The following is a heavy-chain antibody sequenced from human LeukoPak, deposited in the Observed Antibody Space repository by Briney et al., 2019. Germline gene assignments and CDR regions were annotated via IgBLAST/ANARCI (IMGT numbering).Heavy chain of an antibody. Sequence: GASVKVSCKASGYTFTSYGISWVRQAPGQGLEWMGWISAYNGNTNYAQKFQGRVTITRDTSASTAYMELSSLRSEDTAVYCCARSNRIVVPPAMGIDYWGQGTLVTVSS. J-gene: IGHJ4*02. CDR3: ARSNRIVVPPAMGIDY. CDR1: GYTFTSYG. CDR2: ISAYNGNT. V-gene: IGHV1-18*01. D-gene: IGHD2-2*01.